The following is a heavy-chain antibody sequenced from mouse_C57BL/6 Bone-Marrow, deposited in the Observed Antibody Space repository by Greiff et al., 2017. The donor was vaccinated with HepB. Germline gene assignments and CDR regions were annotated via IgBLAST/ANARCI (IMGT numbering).Heavy chain of an antibody. J-gene: IGHJ2*01. V-gene: IGHV5-16*01. Sequence: EVKLVESEGGLVQPGSSMKLSSTASGFTFSDYYMAWVRQVPEKGLEWVANINYDGSSTYYLDSLKSRFIISRDNAKNILYLQMSSLKSEDTATYYCARGGNLFDYWGQGTTLTVSS. CDR3: ARGGNLFDY. CDR1: GFTFSDYY. CDR2: INYDGSST.